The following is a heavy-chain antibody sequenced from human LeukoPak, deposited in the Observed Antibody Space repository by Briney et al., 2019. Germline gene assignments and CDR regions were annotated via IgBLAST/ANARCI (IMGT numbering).Heavy chain of an antibody. Sequence: GASGKVSCKASGYTFTSYDINWVRQATGQGLEWMGGMNPNSGNTGYAQRFQGRVTITRNTSISTAYMELSSLRSEDTAVYYCATGIWGSILYAFDIWGQGTMLTVSS. V-gene: IGHV1-8*03. CDR2: MNPNSGNT. CDR3: ATGIWGSILYAFDI. CDR1: GYTFTSYD. D-gene: IGHD3-16*01. J-gene: IGHJ3*02.